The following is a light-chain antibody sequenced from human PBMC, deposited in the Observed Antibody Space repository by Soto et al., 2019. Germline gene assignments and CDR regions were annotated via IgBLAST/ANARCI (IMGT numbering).Light chain of an antibody. CDR1: QSIDSS. Sequence: DIQMTQSPSTLSASVGDRVTITCRASQSIDSSLAWYQQKPRKGPKLLIYDASTLESGVPSRFSGSGFGTEFALTISSLQPDDFATFYCQQYNSYGTFGQGTKV. CDR2: DAS. J-gene: IGKJ2*01. V-gene: IGKV1-5*01. CDR3: QQYNSYGT.